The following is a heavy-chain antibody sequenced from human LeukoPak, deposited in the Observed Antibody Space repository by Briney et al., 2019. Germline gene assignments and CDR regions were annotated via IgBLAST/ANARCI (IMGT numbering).Heavy chain of an antibody. Sequence: SETLSLTCIVSGGSISSSRDYWGWIRQPPGKGLEWVGNIYYDGSTYYNPSLKSRVTISIDTSKNQFSLKVSSVIAADTAVYYCARGWFDPWGQGTLVTVSS. CDR2: IYYDGST. V-gene: IGHV4-39*01. CDR1: GGSISSSRDY. J-gene: IGHJ5*02. CDR3: ARGWFDP.